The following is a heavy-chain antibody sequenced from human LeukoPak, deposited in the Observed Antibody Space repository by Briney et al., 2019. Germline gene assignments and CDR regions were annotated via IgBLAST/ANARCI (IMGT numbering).Heavy chain of an antibody. CDR2: ISAYNGNT. Sequence: GASVTVSCKSSGYIFSNFGFSGVRQAPGQGRECLGWISAYNGNTNYAQKFQDRVSMTTDPSTSTAYMDLRSLRSDDTAVYYCSRDLRRYHCEHTGSLDYWGQGTLVTVSS. V-gene: IGHV1-18*01. CDR1: GYIFSNFG. CDR3: SRDLRRYHCEHTGSLDY. J-gene: IGHJ4*02. D-gene: IGHD1-20*01.